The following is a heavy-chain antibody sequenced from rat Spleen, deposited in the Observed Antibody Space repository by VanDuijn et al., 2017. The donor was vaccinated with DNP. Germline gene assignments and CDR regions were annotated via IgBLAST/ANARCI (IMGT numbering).Heavy chain of an antibody. J-gene: IGHJ3*01. CDR3: TTVYGGYSGWFAS. Sequence: EVQLVESGGDLVQPGGSLKLSCAASEFTFTDYNMAWVRQAPKKGLEWVASISYDGGSTYYRDSVKGRFTISRDNAKSSLYLQMDSLRSEDTATYYCTTVYGGYSGWFASWGQGTLVTVSS. CDR1: EFTFTDYN. CDR2: ISYDGGST. V-gene: IGHV5-20*01. D-gene: IGHD1-11*01.